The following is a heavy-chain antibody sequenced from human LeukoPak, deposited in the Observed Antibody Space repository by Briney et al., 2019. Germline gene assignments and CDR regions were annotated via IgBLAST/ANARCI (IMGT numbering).Heavy chain of an antibody. Sequence: GGSLRLSCAASGFTFSSYGMHWVRQAPGKGLEWVAVISYDGSNKYYADSVKGRFTISRDNSKNTLYLQMNSLRAEDTAVYYCAKALHYDSSGFYYAPYYWGQGTMVTVSS. J-gene: IGHJ4*02. CDR2: ISYDGSNK. CDR1: GFTFSSYG. CDR3: AKALHYDSSGFYYAPYY. V-gene: IGHV3-30*18. D-gene: IGHD3-22*01.